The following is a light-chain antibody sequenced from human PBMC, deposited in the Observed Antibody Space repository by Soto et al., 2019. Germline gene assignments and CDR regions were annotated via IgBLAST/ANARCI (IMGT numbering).Light chain of an antibody. CDR2: AAS. J-gene: IGKJ5*01. CDR1: QSISNH. CDR3: QQRSY. V-gene: IGKV1-39*01. Sequence: DIQMTQSPSSLSASVEDRVIITCRASQSISNHLNWYQQKPGKAPKLLIFAASSLQSGVPSRFSGSRSGPDFTLTVSSLQPEDFAVYYCQQRSYFGQGTRLEIK.